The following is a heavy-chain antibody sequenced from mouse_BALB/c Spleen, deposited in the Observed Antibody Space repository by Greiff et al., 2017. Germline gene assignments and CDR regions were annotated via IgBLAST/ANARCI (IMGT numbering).Heavy chain of an antibody. J-gene: IGHJ1*01. Sequence: QVQLQQPGAELVKPGASVKLSCKASGYTFTSYWMHWVKQRPGQGLEWIGEINPSNGRTNYNEKFKSKATLTVDKSSSTAYMQLSSLTSEDSAVYYCARRYYCSSLYWYFDVWGAGTTVTVSS. CDR2: INPSNGRT. V-gene: IGHV1S81*02. D-gene: IGHD1-1*01. CDR3: ARRYYCSSLYWYFDV. CDR1: GYTFTSYW.